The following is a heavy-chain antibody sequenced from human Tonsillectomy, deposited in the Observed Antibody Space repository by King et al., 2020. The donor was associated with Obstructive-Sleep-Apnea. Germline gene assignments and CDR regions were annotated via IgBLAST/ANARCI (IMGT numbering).Heavy chain of an antibody. V-gene: IGHV3-11*06. D-gene: IGHD3-3*01. J-gene: IGHJ4*02. CDR1: GFIFSDYY. Sequence: VQLVESGGGLVKPGGSLRLSCAASGFIFSDYYMSWIRQAPGKGLEWVSYISSSTSYTNYGDSVKGRFTISRDNAENSLYLQMNSLRVEDTAVYYCARDSMENYVDYWGQGTLGTVSS. CDR3: ARDSMENYVDY. CDR2: ISSSTSYT.